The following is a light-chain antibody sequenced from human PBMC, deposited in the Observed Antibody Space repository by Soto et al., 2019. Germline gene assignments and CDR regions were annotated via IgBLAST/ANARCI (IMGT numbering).Light chain of an antibody. Sequence: DIHMTQSPSSLSASVGDRVRITCRASQSISSYLNWYQQKPGKAPKLLIYAASSLQSGVPSRFSGSGSGTDFTLTISSLQPEDFATYYCQQSYSTPITFGQGTRLEI. CDR2: AAS. CDR3: QQSYSTPIT. CDR1: QSISSY. V-gene: IGKV1-39*01. J-gene: IGKJ5*01.